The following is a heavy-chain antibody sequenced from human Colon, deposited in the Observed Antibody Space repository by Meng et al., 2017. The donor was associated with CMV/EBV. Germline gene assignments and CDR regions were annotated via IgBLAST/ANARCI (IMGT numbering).Heavy chain of an antibody. CDR2: INYSGST. J-gene: IGHJ4*02. V-gene: IGHV4-34*01. CDR1: GGSFSGYY. D-gene: IGHD1-26*01. Sequence: VPLQQGGAGLLQPSATLSLTWAVYGGSFSGYYLSWIRPPPGQGLEWIGEINYSGSTNYHPSLKSRVTISVDTSKNQFSLKLLSLTAADPAVYYCARGGAPRMPPGARWGQGTLVTVSS. CDR3: ARGGAPRMPPGAR.